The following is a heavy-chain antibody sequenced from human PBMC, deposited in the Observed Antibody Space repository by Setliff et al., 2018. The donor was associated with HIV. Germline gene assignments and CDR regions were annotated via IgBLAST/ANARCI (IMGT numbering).Heavy chain of an antibody. CDR2: ISSSSSYT. CDR1: GFTFSDYY. CDR3: ARDTGDNDFWSGYRNYYGMDV. D-gene: IGHD3-3*01. V-gene: IGHV3-11*05. J-gene: IGHJ6*02. Sequence: GGSLRLSCAASGFTFSDYYMSWIRQAPGKGLEGVSYISSSSSYTNYADSVEGRFTISRDNAKNSLYLHMNSLRAVDTAVYYCARDTGDNDFWSGYRNYYGMDVWGQGTTVTVS.